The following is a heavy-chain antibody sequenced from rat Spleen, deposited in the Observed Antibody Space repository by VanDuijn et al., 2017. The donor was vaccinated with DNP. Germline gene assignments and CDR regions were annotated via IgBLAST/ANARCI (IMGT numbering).Heavy chain of an antibody. CDR3: ARDLAGYTLY. D-gene: IGHD1-2*01. J-gene: IGHJ2*01. CDR2: INIAGST. V-gene: IGHV3-3*01. Sequence: EVQLQESGPGLVKPSQSLSLTCSVTGFSITSNYRWNWIRKFPGNKLEWMGYINIAGSTNYNQSLRSRISITRETSKKQFFLQVNSVTTEETATYYGARDLAGYTLYWGQGVMVTVSS. CDR1: GFSITSNYR.